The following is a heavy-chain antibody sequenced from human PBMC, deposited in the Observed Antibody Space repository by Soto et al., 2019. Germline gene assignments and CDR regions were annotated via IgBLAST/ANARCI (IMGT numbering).Heavy chain of an antibody. CDR1: GFTFDDYA. Sequence: EVQLVESGGGLVQPGRSLRLSCAASGFTFDDYAMHWVRQAPGKGLEWVSGISWNSGSIGYADSVKGRFTISRDNAKNSLYLQMNSLRAEDTALYYCAKDMSVVADAFDIWGQGTMFTVSS. V-gene: IGHV3-9*01. CDR3: AKDMSVVADAFDI. D-gene: IGHD2-15*01. CDR2: ISWNSGSI. J-gene: IGHJ3*02.